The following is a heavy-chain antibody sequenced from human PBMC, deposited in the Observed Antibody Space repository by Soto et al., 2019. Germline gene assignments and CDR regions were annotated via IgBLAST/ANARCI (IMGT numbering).Heavy chain of an antibody. J-gene: IGHJ4*02. V-gene: IGHV3-30*14. CDR1: GFTFSSYA. D-gene: IGHD6-19*01. CDR3: VQTTGWPGFDF. CDR2: ISYDGSTK. Sequence: GGSLRLSCAASGFTFSSYALHWVRQAPGKGLEWVAVISYDGSTKYYPDSVKGRFTISRDTSKNTLYLQMNSLRAEDTAVYYCVQTTGWPGFDFWGQGTLVTVSS.